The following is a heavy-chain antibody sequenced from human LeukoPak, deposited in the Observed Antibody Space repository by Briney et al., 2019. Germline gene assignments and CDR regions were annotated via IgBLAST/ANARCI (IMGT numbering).Heavy chain of an antibody. CDR1: GGSISSYY. V-gene: IGHV4-59*01. J-gene: IGHJ6*03. CDR3: ARRLRGDYMDV. D-gene: IGHD4-17*01. CDR2: IYYSGST. Sequence: PSETLSLTCTVSGGSISSYYWSWIRQPPGKGLEWIGYIYYSGSTNYNPSLKSRVTISVDMSKNQFSLKVSSVTAADTAVYYCARRLRGDYMDVWGKGTTVTISS.